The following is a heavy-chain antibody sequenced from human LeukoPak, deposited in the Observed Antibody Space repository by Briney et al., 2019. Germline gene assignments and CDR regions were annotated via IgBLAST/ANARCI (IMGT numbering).Heavy chain of an antibody. D-gene: IGHD2-15*01. Sequence: GGSLRLSCAASGFTFSSYAMSWVRQAPGKGLEWVSAISGSGGSTYHADSVKSRFTISRDNSKNTLYLQMNSLRAEDTAVYYCANGRYCSGGSCYFSYYYYGMDVWGQGTTVTVSS. CDR2: ISGSGGST. J-gene: IGHJ6*02. V-gene: IGHV3-23*01. CDR3: ANGRYCSGGSCYFSYYYYGMDV. CDR1: GFTFSSYA.